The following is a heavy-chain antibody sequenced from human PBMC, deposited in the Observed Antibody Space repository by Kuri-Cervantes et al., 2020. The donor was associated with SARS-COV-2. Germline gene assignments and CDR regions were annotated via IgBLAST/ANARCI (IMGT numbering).Heavy chain of an antibody. CDR3: ARSPQRTGDRKNEPWEQLVYYSDY. D-gene: IGHD6-13*01. CDR1: GGTFSSYA. V-gene: IGHV1-18*01. Sequence: ASVKVSCKASGGTFSSYAISWVRQAPGQGLEWMGWISAYNGNTNYAQKLQGRVTMTTDTSTSTAYMELRSLRSDDTAVYYCARSPQRTGDRKNEPWEQLVYYSDYWGQGTLVTVSS. J-gene: IGHJ4*02. CDR2: ISAYNGNT.